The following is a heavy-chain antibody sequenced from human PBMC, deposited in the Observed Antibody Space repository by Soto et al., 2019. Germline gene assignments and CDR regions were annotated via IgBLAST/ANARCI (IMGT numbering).Heavy chain of an antibody. CDR1: GGSISSSSYY. V-gene: IGHV4-39*01. Sequence: QLQLQESGPGLVKPSETLSLTCTVSGGSISSSSYYWGWIRQPPGKGLEWIGSIYYSGSTYYNPSLKSGATIPENTSKTQFPRRLTFVTAADRAVYYWARRLAVYAMHGFAPGGQGTLFTASS. D-gene: IGHD2-8*01. CDR3: ARRLAVYAMHGFAP. CDR2: IYYSGST. J-gene: IGHJ5*02.